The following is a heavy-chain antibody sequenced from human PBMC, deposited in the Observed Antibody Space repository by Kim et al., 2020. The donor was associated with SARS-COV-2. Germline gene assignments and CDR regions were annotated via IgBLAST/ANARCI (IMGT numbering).Heavy chain of an antibody. D-gene: IGHD3-9*01. CDR1: GFTFSSYG. V-gene: IGHV3-30*18. CDR2: ISYDGSNK. Sequence: GGSLRLSCAASGFTFSSYGMHWVRQAPGKGLEWVAVISYDGSNKYYADSVKGRFTISRDNSKNTLYLQMNSLRAEDTAVYYCAKPPNPYLTGYYKYAFD. J-gene: IGHJ3*02. CDR3: AKPPNPYLTGYYKYAFD.